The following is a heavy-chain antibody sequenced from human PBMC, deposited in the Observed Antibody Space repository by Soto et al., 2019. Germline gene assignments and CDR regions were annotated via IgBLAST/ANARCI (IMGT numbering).Heavy chain of an antibody. V-gene: IGHV3-23*01. J-gene: IGHJ4*02. CDR1: GFTFSSYA. CDR3: AKDGRQSDNSSWYY. Sequence: EVQLLESGGGLGQPGGSLRLSCAASGFTFSSYAMNWVRQAPGKGLEWVSSISGSGGSTHYADSVKGRFTISRDNSKNTLDLQMNSLSAEDTPVYYCAKDGRQSDNSSWYYWGQGTLVTVSS. D-gene: IGHD6-13*01. CDR2: ISGSGGST.